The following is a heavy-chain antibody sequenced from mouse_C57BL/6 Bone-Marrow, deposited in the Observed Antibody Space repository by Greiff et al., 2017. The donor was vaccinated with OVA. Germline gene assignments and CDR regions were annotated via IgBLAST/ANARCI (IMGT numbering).Heavy chain of an antibody. J-gene: IGHJ4*01. D-gene: IGHD1-1*01. CDR3: ARHYYGSSWGAMDY. V-gene: IGHV1-64*01. Sequence: QVQLQQPGAELVKPGASVKLSCKASGYTFTSYWMHWVKQRPGQGLEWIGMINPNSGSTNYNEKFKSKATLTVDKSSSTAYMQLSSLTSEDSAVYYCARHYYGSSWGAMDYWGQGTSVTVSS. CDR2: INPNSGST. CDR1: GYTFTSYW.